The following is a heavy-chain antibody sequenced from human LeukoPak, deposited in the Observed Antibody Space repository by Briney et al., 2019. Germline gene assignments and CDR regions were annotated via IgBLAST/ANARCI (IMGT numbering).Heavy chain of an antibody. CDR1: GYTLTEVS. CDR2: FDPEDGET. J-gene: IGHJ3*02. V-gene: IGHV1-24*01. Sequence: ASVKVSCKVSGYTLTEVSMHWVRPAPGKGLEWMGGFDPEDGETIYAQKFQGRVTMTEDTSTDTAYMELSSLRSEDTAVYYCATDWVPKSSGGIWGQGTMVTVSS. D-gene: IGHD6-19*01. CDR3: ATDWVPKSSGGI.